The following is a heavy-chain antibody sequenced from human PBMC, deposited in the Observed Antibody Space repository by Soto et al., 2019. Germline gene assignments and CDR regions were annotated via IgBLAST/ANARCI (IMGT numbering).Heavy chain of an antibody. J-gene: IGHJ6*02. D-gene: IGHD5-18*01. CDR3: AKDSAGVTCIQLRPALDYGMDV. CDR2: ISGSGGST. Sequence: GGSLRLSCAASGFTFSGYAMSWVRQAPGKGLEWVSAISGSGGSTYYADSVKVRFTISRDNSKNTLYLQMNTLRAEDTAVYYCAKDSAGVTCIQLRPALDYGMDVWGQGTTVTVSS. V-gene: IGHV3-23*01. CDR1: GFTFSGYA.